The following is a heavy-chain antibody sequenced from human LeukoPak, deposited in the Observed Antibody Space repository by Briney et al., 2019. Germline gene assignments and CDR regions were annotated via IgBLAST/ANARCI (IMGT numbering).Heavy chain of an antibody. D-gene: IGHD3-16*02. CDR3: ARDGLYDYVWGSYPQN. Sequence: GGSLRLSCAASGFTFSDYYMSWIRQAPGKGLEWVSVIYSGGSTYYADSVKGRFTISRDNSKNTLYLQMNSLRAEDTAVYYCARDGLYDYVWGSYPQNWGQGTLVTVSS. CDR2: IYSGGST. V-gene: IGHV3-66*01. J-gene: IGHJ4*02. CDR1: GFTFSDYY.